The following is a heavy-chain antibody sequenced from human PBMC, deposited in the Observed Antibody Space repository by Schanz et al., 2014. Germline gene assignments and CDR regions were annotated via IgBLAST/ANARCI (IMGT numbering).Heavy chain of an antibody. J-gene: IGHJ4*02. V-gene: IGHV1-2*02. CDR1: GYTFTVYY. D-gene: IGHD5-12*01. Sequence: QVQLVQSGAEVKKPGASVKVSCKASGYTFTVYYMHWVRQAPGQGLEWLGWINPNSGATSSAQKFQGRVTMTRDTSSSTVYMQLSGLTSDDTAIYYCARVTTGYDSWGQGTLVTVSS. CDR2: INPNSGAT. CDR3: ARVTTGYDS.